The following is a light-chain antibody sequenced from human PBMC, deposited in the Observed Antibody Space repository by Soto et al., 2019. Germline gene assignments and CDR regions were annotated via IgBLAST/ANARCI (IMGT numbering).Light chain of an antibody. V-gene: IGKV1-8*01. Sequence: AIRMTQSPSSFSASTGDRVTITCRASQGISSYLAWYQQKPGKAPKLLIYAASTLQSGVPSRFSGSGSGTDFTITISCLQYEDFATYYCQQYYSYPWTFGQGTKVEIK. CDR3: QQYYSYPWT. CDR1: QGISSY. J-gene: IGKJ1*01. CDR2: AAS.